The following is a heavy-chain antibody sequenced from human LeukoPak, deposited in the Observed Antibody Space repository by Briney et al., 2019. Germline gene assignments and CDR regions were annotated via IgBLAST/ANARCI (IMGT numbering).Heavy chain of an antibody. J-gene: IGHJ4*02. CDR1: GDSVSNGNYY. D-gene: IGHD3-10*01. V-gene: IGHV4-61*03. Sequence: PSETLSLTCTVSGDSVSNGNYYWSWLRQPPGKALEWIGYIYYTGKTYYNPSLEGRVTILVDTSRNHFSVKLSSVTATDTAVYYCARSQNYYGSGDYWSQGTLVTVSS. CDR3: ARSQNYYGSGDY. CDR2: IYYTGKT.